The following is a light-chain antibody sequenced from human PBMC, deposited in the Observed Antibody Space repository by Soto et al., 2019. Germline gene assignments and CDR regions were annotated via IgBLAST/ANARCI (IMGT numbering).Light chain of an antibody. V-gene: IGKV3-11*01. J-gene: IGKJ4*01. CDR3: QQRSNWLT. Sequence: EIVLTQSPATLSLSPGERATLSCRASQSVSSYLAWYQQKPGQAPRLLIYDASNRATGIPVRFSGSGSGTDFTLTISSLEPEDFAVYYCQQRSNWLTFGGGTKVEI. CDR2: DAS. CDR1: QSVSSY.